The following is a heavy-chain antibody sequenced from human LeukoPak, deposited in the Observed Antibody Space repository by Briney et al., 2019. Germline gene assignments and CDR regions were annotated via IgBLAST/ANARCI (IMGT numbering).Heavy chain of an antibody. CDR1: GFTFGDYA. CDR3: TRDRATRRYCSGGSCPLNYYYYYMDV. Sequence: GGSLRLSCTASGFTFGDYAMSWVRQAPGKGLEWVGFIRSKAYGGTTEYAASVKGRFTISRDDSKSIAYLQMNSLKTEDTAVYYCTRDRATRRYCSGGSCPLNYYYYYMDVWGKGTTVTISS. V-gene: IGHV3-49*04. J-gene: IGHJ6*03. D-gene: IGHD2-15*01. CDR2: IRSKAYGGTT.